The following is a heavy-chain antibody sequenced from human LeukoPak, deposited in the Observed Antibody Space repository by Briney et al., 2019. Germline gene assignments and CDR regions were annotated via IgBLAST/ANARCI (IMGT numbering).Heavy chain of an antibody. V-gene: IGHV3-53*01. CDR1: GFTVSSNY. CDR3: ARENNLGDYSRPPGYYYYGMDV. J-gene: IGHJ6*02. D-gene: IGHD1/OR15-1a*01. Sequence: PGGSLRLSCAASGFTVSSNYMSWVRQAPGKGLEWVSVIYSGGSTYYADSVKGRFTISRDNSKNTLYLRMNSLRAEDTAVYYCARENNLGDYSRPPGYYYYGMDVWGQGTTVTVSS. CDR2: IYSGGST.